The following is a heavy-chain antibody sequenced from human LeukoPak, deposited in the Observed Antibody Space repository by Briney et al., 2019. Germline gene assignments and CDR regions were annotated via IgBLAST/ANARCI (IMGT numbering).Heavy chain of an antibody. D-gene: IGHD3-16*01. J-gene: IGHJ3*02. Sequence: SETLSLTCTVSGGSISSYYWSWIRQPPGKGPEWIGYIYYSGSTNYNPSLKSRVTISVDTSKNQFSLKLSSVTAADTAVYYCARHWGYAFDIWGQGTMVTVSS. V-gene: IGHV4-59*08. CDR2: IYYSGST. CDR3: ARHWGYAFDI. CDR1: GGSISSYY.